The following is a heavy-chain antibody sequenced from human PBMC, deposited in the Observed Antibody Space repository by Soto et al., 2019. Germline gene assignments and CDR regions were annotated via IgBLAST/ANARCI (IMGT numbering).Heavy chain of an antibody. Sequence: SVKVCCKASGGPFSSYAISWVRQAPGQGLEWMGGIIPIFGTANYAQKFQGRVTITADESTSTAYMELRSLRSEDTAVYYCARGPYYYDSSGYYYGNYWGQGTLVTVSS. J-gene: IGHJ4*02. D-gene: IGHD3-22*01. CDR2: IIPIFGTA. V-gene: IGHV1-69*13. CDR3: ARGPYYYDSSGYYYGNY. CDR1: GGPFSSYA.